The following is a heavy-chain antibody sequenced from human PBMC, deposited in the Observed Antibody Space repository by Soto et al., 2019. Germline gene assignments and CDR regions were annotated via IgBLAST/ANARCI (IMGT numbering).Heavy chain of an antibody. CDR2: LDGNDHK. J-gene: IGHJ4*02. Sequence: SGPTLAYPTQTLTLTSTFSGFSLPTTGMSVTWIRQSPRKALQRLAALDGNDHKYINSNLRTNLTLTKDTTKKYVDLTMSNIDLLDTGSYLFARLLKGGTSDWIQIDCWGQGTLVTVSS. CDR3: ARLLKGGTSDWIQIDC. CDR1: GFSLPTTGMS. D-gene: IGHD3-9*01. V-gene: IGHV2-70*01.